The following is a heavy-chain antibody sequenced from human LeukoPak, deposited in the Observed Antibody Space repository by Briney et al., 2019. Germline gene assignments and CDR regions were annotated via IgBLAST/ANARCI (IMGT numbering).Heavy chain of an antibody. CDR1: GYTFSTYG. V-gene: IGHV3-30*18. CDR2: ISYDGGNK. D-gene: IGHD3-22*01. Sequence: GGSLRLSCAPSGYTFSTYGMHGVRQAPGKGLEWVSVISYDGGNKYYADSVKGRFTISRDNSKNTLYLQMNSLRAEDTAVYYCAKVKRYYYDSSGSPDAFDIWGQGTMVTVSS. J-gene: IGHJ3*02. CDR3: AKVKRYYYDSSGSPDAFDI.